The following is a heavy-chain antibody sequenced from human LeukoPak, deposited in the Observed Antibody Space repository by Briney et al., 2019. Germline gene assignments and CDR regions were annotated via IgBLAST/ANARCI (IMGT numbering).Heavy chain of an antibody. D-gene: IGHD3-10*01. Sequence: ASVKVSCKASGYTFTSYGISWVRQAPGQGLEWMGWISAYNGNTNYAQKLQGRVTMTTDTSTSTAYMELRSLRSDDTAVYYCARDRYSYGSGSYGDYWGQGTLVTVSS. V-gene: IGHV1-18*04. CDR3: ARDRYSYGSGSYGDY. J-gene: IGHJ4*02. CDR1: GYTFTSYG. CDR2: ISAYNGNT.